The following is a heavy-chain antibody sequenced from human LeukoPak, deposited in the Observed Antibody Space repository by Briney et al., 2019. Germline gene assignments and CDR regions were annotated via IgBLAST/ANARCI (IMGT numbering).Heavy chain of an antibody. Sequence: VASVKVSCKASGYTFTNYYMHWVRQAPGQGLEWMGVINPSGGSTSYAQNFQDRVTMTRDMSTSTVYMELSSLRADDTAVYYCARGGVGATTYVWFDPWGQGTLVTVSS. V-gene: IGHV1-46*01. CDR1: GYTFTNYY. CDR3: ARGGVGATTYVWFDP. CDR2: INPSGGST. J-gene: IGHJ5*02. D-gene: IGHD1-26*01.